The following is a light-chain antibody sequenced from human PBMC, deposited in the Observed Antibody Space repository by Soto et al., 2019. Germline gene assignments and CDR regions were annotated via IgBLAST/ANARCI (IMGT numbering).Light chain of an antibody. V-gene: IGKV3-15*01. CDR3: QQYNNWRRT. CDR2: GAS. J-gene: IGKJ2*01. Sequence: DIVMTQSPATLSVSPGERATLSCRASQSVSSNLAWYQQKPGQAPRLLIYGASTRGTGIPARFSGSGSGTEFTLTISSLQSEDFEVYYCQQYNNWRRTFGQGTKLEIK. CDR1: QSVSSN.